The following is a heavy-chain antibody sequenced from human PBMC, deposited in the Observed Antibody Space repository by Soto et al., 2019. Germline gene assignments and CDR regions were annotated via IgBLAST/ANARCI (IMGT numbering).Heavy chain of an antibody. CDR2: INHSGST. D-gene: IGHD4-17*01. CDR3: AFGDYAADFN. V-gene: IGHV4-34*01. CDR1: GGSFSGYY. J-gene: IGHJ4*02. Sequence: QVQLQQWGAGLLKPSETLSLTCAVYGGSFSGYYWSWIRQPPGKGLEWIGEINHSGSTNYNPSLKSRVTISVDTSKNQFSLKLSSVTAADMAVYYCAFGDYAADFNWGQGTLVTVSS.